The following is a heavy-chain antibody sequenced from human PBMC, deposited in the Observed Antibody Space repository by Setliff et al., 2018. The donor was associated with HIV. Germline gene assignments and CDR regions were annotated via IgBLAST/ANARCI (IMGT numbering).Heavy chain of an antibody. J-gene: IGHJ3*02. D-gene: IGHD6-19*01. V-gene: IGHV3-30*04. CDR1: GFTFSSYA. CDR2: ISYDGSNK. CDR3: AREWAVAGRGGAFDI. Sequence: EGSLRLSCAASGFTFSSYAMHWVRQAPGKGLEWVAVISYDGSNKYYADSVKGRFTISRDNSKNTLYLQMNSLRAEDTAVYYCAREWAVAGRGGAFDIWGQGTMVTVSS.